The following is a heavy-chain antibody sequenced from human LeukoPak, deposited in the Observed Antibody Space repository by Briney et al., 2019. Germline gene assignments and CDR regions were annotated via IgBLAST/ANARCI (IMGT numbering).Heavy chain of an antibody. J-gene: IGHJ5*02. V-gene: IGHV3-11*01. CDR1: GFTFSDYY. Sequence: GGSLRLSCAASGFTFSDYYMNWVRQAPGKGLEWVSYISSSGSTIYYADSVKGRFTISRDNAKNSLYLQMNSLRAEDTAVYYCARDTTYYYGTGSYSWGQGTLVTVSS. CDR2: ISSSGSTI. D-gene: IGHD3-10*01. CDR3: ARDTTYYYGTGSYS.